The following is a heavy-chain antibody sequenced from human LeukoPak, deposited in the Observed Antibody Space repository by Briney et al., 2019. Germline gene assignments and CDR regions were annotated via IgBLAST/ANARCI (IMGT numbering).Heavy chain of an antibody. CDR3: ARDVAGPYYYDSSGYYSPYSDY. Sequence: GASVKVSCKASGYTFTGYYVHWVRQAPGQGLEWMGWINPNSGGTNYAQKFQGRVTMTRDTSISTAYMELSRLRSNDTAVYYCARDVAGPYYYDSSGYYSPYSDYWGQGTLVTVSS. CDR2: INPNSGGT. CDR1: GYTFTGYY. V-gene: IGHV1-2*02. D-gene: IGHD3-22*01. J-gene: IGHJ4*02.